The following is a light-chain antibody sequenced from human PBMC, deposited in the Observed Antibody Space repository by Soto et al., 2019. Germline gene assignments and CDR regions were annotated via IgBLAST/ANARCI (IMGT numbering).Light chain of an antibody. V-gene: IGKV3D-15*01. J-gene: IGKJ4*01. CDR1: QSVSSN. CDR2: GAS. Sequence: EIVVTQSPGTLSVSPGETATLSCGTSQSVSSNLVWYQQKPGQAPRLLIYGASTRATGIPARFSGSGSGTEFTLTISYLRPEDSAVYFCQQYHDWVTFGGGTKVEI. CDR3: QQYHDWVT.